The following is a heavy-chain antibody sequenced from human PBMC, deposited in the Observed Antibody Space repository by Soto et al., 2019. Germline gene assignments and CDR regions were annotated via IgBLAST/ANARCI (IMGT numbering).Heavy chain of an antibody. Sequence: GGSLRLSCAASGFTFSSYGMHWVRQAPGKGLEWVAVISYDGSNKYYADSVKGRFTISRDNSKNTLYLQMNSLRAEDTAVYYCAKVSSGYYYYYYGMDVWGQGTTVTVSS. V-gene: IGHV3-30*18. CDR3: AKVSSGYYYYYYGMDV. CDR2: ISYDGSNK. CDR1: GFTFSSYG. D-gene: IGHD3-3*01. J-gene: IGHJ6*02.